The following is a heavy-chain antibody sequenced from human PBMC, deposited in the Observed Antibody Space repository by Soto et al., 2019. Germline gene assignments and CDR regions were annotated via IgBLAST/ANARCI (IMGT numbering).Heavy chain of an antibody. V-gene: IGHV3-30-3*01. J-gene: IGHJ6*02. CDR3: ARGEGCYYYYGMDV. CDR2: ISNDGNNK. Sequence: QVQLVESGGGVVQPGRSLRLSCATSGFTFNSYAMHWVRQAPGKGLEWVALISNDGNNKYYADSVKGRFTISRDTSKNTLYLQMNSLRAEDTAVYYCARGEGCYYYYGMDVWGQGTTVTVSS. CDR1: GFTFNSYA. D-gene: IGHD1-26*01.